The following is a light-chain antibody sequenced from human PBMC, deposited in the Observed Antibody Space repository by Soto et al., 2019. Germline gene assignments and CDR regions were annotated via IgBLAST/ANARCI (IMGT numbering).Light chain of an antibody. J-gene: IGKJ1*01. Sequence: DIQMTQSPSTLSASVGDRCTITFRASQSISSWLALYQQKPVKAPKLLISDASSLESGVPSRFSGDRSGTEFTLTINSLHPEDVATYFCQQFSSYWPFGQGTKVDIK. CDR2: DAS. CDR1: QSISSW. CDR3: QQFSSYWP. V-gene: IGKV1-5*01.